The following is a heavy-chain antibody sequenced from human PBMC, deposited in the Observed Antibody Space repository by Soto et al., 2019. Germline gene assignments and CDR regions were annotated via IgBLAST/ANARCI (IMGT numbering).Heavy chain of an antibody. Sequence: GSGPTLVNPTQTLTLACTFSGFSLSTSGMCVSWIRQPPGKALEWLARIDWDDDKYYSTSLKTRLTISKDTSKNQVVLTMTNMDPVDTATYYCARTPRGAAPRLYYYYMDVWGKGTTVTVSS. J-gene: IGHJ6*03. CDR2: IDWDDDK. CDR1: GFSLSTSGMC. D-gene: IGHD1-26*01. CDR3: ARTPRGAAPRLYYYYMDV. V-gene: IGHV2-70*11.